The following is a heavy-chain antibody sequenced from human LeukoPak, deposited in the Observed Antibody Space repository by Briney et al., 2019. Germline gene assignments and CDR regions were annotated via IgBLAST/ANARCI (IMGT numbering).Heavy chain of an antibody. J-gene: IGHJ3*02. CDR1: GFSVSSSD. D-gene: IGHD3-22*01. V-gene: IGHV3-66*01. Sequence: PGGSLRLSCAASGFSVSSSDMSWVRQAPGKGLQWISDLYSGGTTLYVDSVKGRFTISRDNSKNTLYLQVNSLRAEDTAVYYCARDYWSTSGYLGAFHIWGQGTMVTVSS. CDR2: LYSGGTT. CDR3: ARDYWSTSGYLGAFHI.